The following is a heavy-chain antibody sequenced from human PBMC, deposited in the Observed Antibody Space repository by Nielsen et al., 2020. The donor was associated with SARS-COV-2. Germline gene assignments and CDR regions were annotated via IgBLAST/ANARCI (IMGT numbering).Heavy chain of an antibody. CDR2: ISYDGSNK. Sequence: GESLKISCAASGFTFSSYGMHWVRQAPGKGLERVAVISYDGSNKYYADSVKGRFTISRDNSKNTLYLQMNSLRAEDTAVYYCAKDVAVAGASWGYYYGMDVWGQGTTVTVSS. CDR3: AKDVAVAGASWGYYYGMDV. CDR1: GFTFSSYG. J-gene: IGHJ6*02. D-gene: IGHD6-19*01. V-gene: IGHV3-30*18.